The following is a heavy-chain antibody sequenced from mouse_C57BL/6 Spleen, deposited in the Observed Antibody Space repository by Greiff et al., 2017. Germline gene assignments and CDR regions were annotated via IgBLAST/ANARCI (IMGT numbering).Heavy chain of an antibody. CDR1: GYAFSSSW. CDR2: IYPGDGDT. CDR3: ARSGNYYGSSYYAMDY. Sequence: VQLQQSGPELVKPGVSVKISCKASGYAFSSSWMNWVKQRPGKGLEWIGRIYPGDGDTSYNGKFKGKATLTADKSSSTAYMQLSRLTSEDSAVYFCARSGNYYGSSYYAMDYWGQGTSVTVSS. D-gene: IGHD1-1*01. J-gene: IGHJ4*01. V-gene: IGHV1-82*01.